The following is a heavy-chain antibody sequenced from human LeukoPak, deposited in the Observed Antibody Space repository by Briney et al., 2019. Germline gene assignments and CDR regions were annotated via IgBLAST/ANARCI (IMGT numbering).Heavy chain of an antibody. Sequence: SETLSLTCTVSGYSISSGYYWGWIRQPPGKGLEWIGSIYHSGITYYNPSLKSRVTISVDTSKNQFSLKLSSVTAADTAVYYCARSIAAAGRFDFWGQGTLVTVSS. V-gene: IGHV4-38-2*02. D-gene: IGHD6-13*01. CDR2: IYHSGIT. J-gene: IGHJ4*02. CDR3: ARSIAAAGRFDF. CDR1: GYSISSGYY.